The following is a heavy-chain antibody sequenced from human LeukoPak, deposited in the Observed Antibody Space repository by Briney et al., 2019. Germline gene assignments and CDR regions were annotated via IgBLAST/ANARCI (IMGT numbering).Heavy chain of an antibody. CDR2: ISSSSSYI. V-gene: IGHV3-21*01. CDR3: ARPSRGGRGWFDP. J-gene: IGHJ5*02. Sequence: GGSLRLSCAASGFTFSSYSMNWVRQAPGKGLEWVSSISSSSSYIYYADSVKGRFTISRDNAKNSLYLQMNSLRAEDTAVYYCARPSRGGRGWFDPWGQGTLVTVSS. D-gene: IGHD2-15*01. CDR1: GFTFSSYS.